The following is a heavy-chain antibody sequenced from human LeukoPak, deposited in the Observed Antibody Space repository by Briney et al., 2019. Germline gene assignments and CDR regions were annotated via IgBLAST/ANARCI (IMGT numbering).Heavy chain of an antibody. D-gene: IGHD1-26*01. CDR2: IYTSGST. Sequence: SQTLSLTCTVSGGSISGYYWSWIRQPPGKWLEWIGYIYTSGSTNYNPSLKSRFTISVDTSKNQFSLRLSSVTAADTAMYFCARAYSRSYSHFDDWGQGTLVAVSS. CDR3: ARAYSRSYSHFDD. J-gene: IGHJ4*02. V-gene: IGHV4-4*09. CDR1: GGSISGYY.